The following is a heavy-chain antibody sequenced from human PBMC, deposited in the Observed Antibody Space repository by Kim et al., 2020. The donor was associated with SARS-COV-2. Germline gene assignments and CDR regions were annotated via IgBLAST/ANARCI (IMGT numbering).Heavy chain of an antibody. CDR1: GFTFSSYS. V-gene: IGHV3-21*01. CDR2: ISSSSSYI. J-gene: IGHJ2*01. CDR3: ARTPYCSGGSCYWYFEL. D-gene: IGHD2-15*01. Sequence: GGSLRLSCAASGFTFSSYSMNWVRQAPGKGLEWVSSISSSSSYIYYADSVKGRFTISRDNAKNSLYLQMNSLRAEDTAVYYCARTPYCSGGSCYWYFELWGRGTLVTVSS.